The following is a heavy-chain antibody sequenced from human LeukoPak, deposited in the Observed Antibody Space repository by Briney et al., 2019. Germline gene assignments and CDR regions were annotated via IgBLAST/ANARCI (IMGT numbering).Heavy chain of an antibody. CDR3: ARDPYSGSYGDSCYYYMDV. CDR1: GFTFSSYE. Sequence: HPWGALRLSCAASGFTFSSYEMNWVRQAPGKGLEWVSYISSSGSTIYYADSVKGRFTISRDNAKNSLYLQMNSLRAEDTAIYYCARDPYSGSYGDSCYYYMDVWGKGTTVTISS. CDR2: ISSSGSTI. V-gene: IGHV3-48*03. J-gene: IGHJ6*03. D-gene: IGHD1-26*01.